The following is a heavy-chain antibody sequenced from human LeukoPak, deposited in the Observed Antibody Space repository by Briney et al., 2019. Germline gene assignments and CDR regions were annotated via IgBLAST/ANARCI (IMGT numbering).Heavy chain of an antibody. Sequence: SETLSLTCTVSGGSISSGDYYWSWIRQPPGKGLEWIGYIYYSGSTNYNPSLKSRVTISVDTSKNQFSLKLSSVTAADTAVYYCARLGGGSSWYYFDYWGQGTLVTVSS. V-gene: IGHV4-30-4*08. CDR2: IYYSGST. J-gene: IGHJ4*02. D-gene: IGHD6-13*01. CDR1: GGSISSGDYY. CDR3: ARLGGGSSWYYFDY.